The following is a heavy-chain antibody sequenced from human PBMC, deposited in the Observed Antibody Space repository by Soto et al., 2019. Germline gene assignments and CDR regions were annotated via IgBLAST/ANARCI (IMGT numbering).Heavy chain of an antibody. V-gene: IGHV4-61*01. J-gene: IGHJ6*02. D-gene: IGHD3-10*01. CDR1: GDSISGGSSRNYY. CDR2: IYYSGNT. CDR3: ARVKMARGYYYYGMDV. Sequence: PSETLSLTCTVSGDSISGGSSRNYYWSWIRQPPGKGLEWIAYIYYSGNTNYNPSLNSRVTISVDTSRNQFSLKLNSVTAADTAVYYCARVKMARGYYYYGMDVWGHGTTVTVSS.